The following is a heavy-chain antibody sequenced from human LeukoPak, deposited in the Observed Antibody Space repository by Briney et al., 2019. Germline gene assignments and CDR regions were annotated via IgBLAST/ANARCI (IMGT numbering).Heavy chain of an antibody. J-gene: IGHJ4*02. V-gene: IGHV1-46*01. CDR3: ARDQDSSGYFVT. CDR1: GYTFTSYY. CDR2: INPSGGST. Sequence: ASVNVSCTASGYTFTSYYMHWVRQAPGQGLDWMGIINPSGGSTSYAQKFQGRVTMTRDTSTSTVYMELSSLRSEDTAVYYCARDQDSSGYFVTWGQGTLVTVSS. D-gene: IGHD3-22*01.